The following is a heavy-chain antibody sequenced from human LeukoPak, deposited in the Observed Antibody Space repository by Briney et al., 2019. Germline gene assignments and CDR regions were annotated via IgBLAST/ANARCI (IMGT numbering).Heavy chain of an antibody. V-gene: IGHV4-38-2*01. CDR1: SHSISSGYY. D-gene: IGHD3-3*01. CDR2: TYHSGST. CDR3: ASHVGVVSGNSYYFDY. J-gene: IGHJ4*02. Sequence: SETPSLTRAVSSHSISSGYYWGWIRQPPGKGLEWIGSTYHSGSTYYNPSLKCRVTISVETSKNQSSLKLSSVTAADTAVYYCASHVGVVSGNSYYFDYWGQGTLVTVSS.